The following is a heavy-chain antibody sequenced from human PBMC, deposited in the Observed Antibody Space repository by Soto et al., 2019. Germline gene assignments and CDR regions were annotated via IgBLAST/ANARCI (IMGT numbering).Heavy chain of an antibody. CDR2: IIPIFGTA. J-gene: IGHJ5*02. V-gene: IGHV1-69*01. D-gene: IGHD2-2*01. CDR1: GGTFSSYA. CDR3: ALLGYCSSTSCAVNILPPT. Sequence: QVQLVQSGAEVKKPGSSVKVSCKASGGTFSSYAISWVRQAPGQGLEWMGGIIPIFGTANYAQKFQGRVTITADESTSTAYIELSCLRSEDTDVYYCALLGYCSSTSCAVNILPPTWGQGTLVTVSS.